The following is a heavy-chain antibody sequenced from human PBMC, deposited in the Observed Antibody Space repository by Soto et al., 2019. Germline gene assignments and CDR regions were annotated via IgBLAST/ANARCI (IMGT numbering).Heavy chain of an antibody. Sequence: EQLQESGPGLVKPSETLSLTCTVSNGSLSSYYWSWIRQPPGKGLEWIGYIYYNGNTKYNPSLKIRVSIPLGTSKNQFSLRLTSGTAADTAVYYCARVPAMGGVIYHWFAPWAREPWSPSPQ. CDR1: NGSLSSYY. CDR3: ARVPAMGGVIYHWFAP. D-gene: IGHD3-16*02. V-gene: IGHV4-59*01. J-gene: IGHJ5*02. CDR2: IYYNGNT.